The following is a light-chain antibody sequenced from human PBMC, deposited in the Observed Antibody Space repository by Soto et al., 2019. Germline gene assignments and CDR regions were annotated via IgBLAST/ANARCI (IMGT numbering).Light chain of an antibody. CDR3: QQYNSHSSYT. Sequence: DIQMTQSPSTLSASVGDRVTITCRASQSISTWLAWYQQKPGKAPKLLIYTASRLESGVPSRFSGSGSGTEFTLTISSLQPDDFATYYCQQYNSHSSYTFGQGTKLVIK. CDR2: TAS. V-gene: IGKV1-5*03. CDR1: QSISTW. J-gene: IGKJ2*01.